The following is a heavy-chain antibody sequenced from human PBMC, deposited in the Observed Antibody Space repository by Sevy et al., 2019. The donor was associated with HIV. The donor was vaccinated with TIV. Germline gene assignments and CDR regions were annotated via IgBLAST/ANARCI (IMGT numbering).Heavy chain of an antibody. D-gene: IGHD3-16*01. CDR2: IKGDGSDK. J-gene: IGHJ4*02. CDR3: AHETIGRFDS. CDR1: GFTFSVYW. V-gene: IGHV3-7*01. Sequence: GGSLRLSCAASGFTFSVYWMNWVRQAPGKGLEWMANIKGDGSDKQYVDSVEGRFTISRDNGKNLLYLQMNSLRVQVTAVYYCAHETIGRFDSWGQGTLVTVSS.